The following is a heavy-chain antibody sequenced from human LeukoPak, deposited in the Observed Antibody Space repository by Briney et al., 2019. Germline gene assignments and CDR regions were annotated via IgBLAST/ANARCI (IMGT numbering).Heavy chain of an antibody. CDR1: GFTFSSYS. CDR3: ARVVFEDGMDV. CDR2: ISSSSSYI. D-gene: IGHD3-10*02. Sequence: GGSLRLSCAASGFTFSSYSMNWVRQAPGKGLEWVSSISSSSSYIYYADSVKGRFTISRDNAKNSLYLQMNSLRAEDTAVCYCARVVFEDGMDVWGQGTTVTVSS. J-gene: IGHJ6*02. V-gene: IGHV3-21*01.